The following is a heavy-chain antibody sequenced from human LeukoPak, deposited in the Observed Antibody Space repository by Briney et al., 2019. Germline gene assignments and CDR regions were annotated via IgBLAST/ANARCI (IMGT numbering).Heavy chain of an antibody. Sequence: PGTSLRLSCAASGFTFNSYDMHWIRQAPGKGLEWVALIWYDGSNKYYPDSVKGRFTISRDNSKNTLYLQMNSLRVEDTAVYYCARYVGGGNSGGCDYWGQGTLVIVSS. CDR3: ARYVGGGNSGGCDY. D-gene: IGHD4-23*01. CDR2: IWYDGSNK. V-gene: IGHV3-33*01. J-gene: IGHJ4*02. CDR1: GFTFNSYD.